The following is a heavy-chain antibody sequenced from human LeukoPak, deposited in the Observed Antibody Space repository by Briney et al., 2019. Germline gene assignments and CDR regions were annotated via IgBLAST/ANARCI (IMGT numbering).Heavy chain of an antibody. CDR2: IRYDGSNK. CDR1: GFTFSSYG. CDR3: ARWIAAAGSFDY. D-gene: IGHD6-13*01. J-gene: IGHJ4*02. V-gene: IGHV3-30*02. Sequence: GGSLRLSCAASGFTFSSYGMHWVRQAPGKGLEWVAFIRYDGSNKYYADSVKGRFTISRDNSKNTLYLQMNSLRAEDTAVYYCARWIAAAGSFDYWGQGTLVTVSS.